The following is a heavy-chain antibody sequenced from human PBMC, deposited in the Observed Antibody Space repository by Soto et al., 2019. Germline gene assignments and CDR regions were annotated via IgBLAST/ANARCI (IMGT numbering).Heavy chain of an antibody. CDR2: IYYSGST. J-gene: IGHJ6*02. CDR3: ARDFIAAAGGYYYYGMDV. D-gene: IGHD6-13*01. V-gene: IGHV4-39*02. CDR1: GGSISSSSYY. Sequence: ETLSLTCTVSGGSISSSSYYWGWIRQPPGKGLEWIGSIYYSGSTYYNPSLKSRVTISVDTSKNQFSLKLSSVTAADTAVYYCARDFIAAAGGYYYYGMDVWGQGTTVTVSS.